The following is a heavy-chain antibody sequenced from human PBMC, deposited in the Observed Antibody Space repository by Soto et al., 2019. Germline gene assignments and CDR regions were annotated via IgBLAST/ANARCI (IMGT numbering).Heavy chain of an antibody. D-gene: IGHD5-12*01. J-gene: IGHJ4*02. CDR3: AREGDGYNDY. Sequence: ASVKVYCKASGGTFSSYAISWVRQAPGQGLEWMGGIIPIFGTANYAQKFQGRVTITADESTSTAYMELSSLRSEDTAVYYCAREGDGYNDYWGQGTLVTVSS. V-gene: IGHV1-69*01. CDR1: GGTFSSYA. CDR2: IIPIFGTA.